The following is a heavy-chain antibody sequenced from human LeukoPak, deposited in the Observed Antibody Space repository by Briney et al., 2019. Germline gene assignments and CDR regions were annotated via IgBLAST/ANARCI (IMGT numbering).Heavy chain of an antibody. CDR3: ARGDSYGNY. CDR2: MNSNSGNT. CDR1: GYTFTTYD. D-gene: IGHD1-26*01. J-gene: IGHJ4*02. V-gene: IGHV1-8*02. Sequence: ASVKVSCKTSGYTFTTYDINWVRQATGQGLEWMGRMNSNSGNTGYAQKFQGRVTMTRNTSISTAYMELSSLRSEDTAVYYCARGDSYGNYWGQGTLVTVSS.